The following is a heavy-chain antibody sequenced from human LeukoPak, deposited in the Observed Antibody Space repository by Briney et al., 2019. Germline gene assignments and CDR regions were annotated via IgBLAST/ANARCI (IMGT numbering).Heavy chain of an antibody. Sequence: ASVKVSCKASGYTFTGYYMHWVRQAPGQGLEWMGWISAYNGNTNYAQKLQGRVTMTTDTSTSTAYMELRSLRSDDTAVYYCARGPFESDDFWSGYYTGWFDPWGQGTLVTVSS. CDR3: ARGPFESDDFWSGYYTGWFDP. CDR1: GYTFTGYY. D-gene: IGHD3-3*01. CDR2: ISAYNGNT. V-gene: IGHV1-18*04. J-gene: IGHJ5*02.